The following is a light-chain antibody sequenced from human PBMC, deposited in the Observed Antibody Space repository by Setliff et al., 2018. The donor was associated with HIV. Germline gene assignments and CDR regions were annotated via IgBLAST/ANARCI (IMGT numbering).Light chain of an antibody. CDR3: MQGTYWRT. J-gene: IGKJ1*01. Sequence: DVVLTQSPLSLTVTLGQSASISCRSSQSLVHRDGSTFLNWFHQRPGQSPRRLLYKVFNRDSGVPDRFSGSGSGTDFTLEISRVEAEDVGAYYCMQGTYWRTFGQGTKVDIK. CDR2: KVF. CDR1: QSLVHRDGSTF. V-gene: IGKV2-30*02.